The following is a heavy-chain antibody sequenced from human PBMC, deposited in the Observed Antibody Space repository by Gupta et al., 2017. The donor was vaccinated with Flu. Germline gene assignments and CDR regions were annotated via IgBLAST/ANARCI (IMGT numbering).Heavy chain of an antibody. D-gene: IGHD2-8*02. Sequence: IRQAPGKGLEWVGRIRNKANSYTTEYAASVKDRFTITRDDSKSSLYLQMNSLKTEDTAVDYCSRCETGPSPPGRNDCWGKGTLVTGSS. J-gene: IGHJ4*02. CDR3: SRCETGPSPPGRNDC. CDR2: IRNKANSYTT. V-gene: IGHV3-72*01.